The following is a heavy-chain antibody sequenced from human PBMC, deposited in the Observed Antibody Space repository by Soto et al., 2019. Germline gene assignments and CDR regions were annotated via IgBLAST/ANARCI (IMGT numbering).Heavy chain of an antibody. J-gene: IGHJ4*02. Sequence: GESLRLSCAASGFTFSSYAMSWVRQAPGKGLEWVSAISGSGGSTYYADSVKGRFTISRDNSKNSLYLQMNSLRAEDTAVYYCVALTGYYTLDYCGQGTLVTVSS. D-gene: IGHD3-9*01. CDR2: ISGSGGST. CDR1: GFTFSSYA. V-gene: IGHV3-23*01. CDR3: VALTGYYTLDY.